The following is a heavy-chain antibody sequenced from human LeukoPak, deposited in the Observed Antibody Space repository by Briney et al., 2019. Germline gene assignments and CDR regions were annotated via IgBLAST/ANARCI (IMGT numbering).Heavy chain of an antibody. Sequence: GGSLRLSCAASGFTFSNGWMSWVRQAPGKGLEWVGRIKSKSERGTTDYAAPVKGRFTISRDGSTNTVYLHMNSLKTEDTAVYFCTSNLYCSTSSCYTLDNWGQGTLVAVSP. V-gene: IGHV3-15*01. CDR1: GFTFSNGW. J-gene: IGHJ4*02. D-gene: IGHD2-2*02. CDR3: TSNLYCSTSSCYTLDN. CDR2: IKSKSERGTT.